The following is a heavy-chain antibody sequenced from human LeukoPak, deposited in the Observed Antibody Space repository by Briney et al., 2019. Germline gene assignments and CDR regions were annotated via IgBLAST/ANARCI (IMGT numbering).Heavy chain of an antibody. CDR1: GFTVSSNY. CDR2: IYSGGST. D-gene: IGHD6-13*01. J-gene: IGHJ6*02. V-gene: IGHV3-53*04. CDR3: ARSFGADIAAAGTDGMDV. Sequence: GGSLRLSCAASGFTVSSNYMSWVRQAPGKGLEWVSVIYSGGSTYYAASVKGRFTISRHNSKNTLYLQMNSLRAEDTAVYYCARSFGADIAAAGTDGMDVWGQGTTVTVSS.